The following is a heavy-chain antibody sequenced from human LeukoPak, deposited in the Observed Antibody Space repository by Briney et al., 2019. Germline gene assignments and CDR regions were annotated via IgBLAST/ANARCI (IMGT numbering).Heavy chain of an antibody. CDR2: IYYSGST. CDR1: GGSISSYY. V-gene: IGHV4-59*01. CDR3: ARGAAYDYVWGSYRPDSYYFDY. J-gene: IGHJ4*02. Sequence: PSETLSLTCTVSGGSISSYYWSWIRQPPGKGLEWIGYIYYSGSTNYNPSLKSRVTISVDTSKNQFPLKLSSVTAADTAVYYCARGAAYDYVWGSYRPDSYYFDYWGQGTLVTVSS. D-gene: IGHD3-16*02.